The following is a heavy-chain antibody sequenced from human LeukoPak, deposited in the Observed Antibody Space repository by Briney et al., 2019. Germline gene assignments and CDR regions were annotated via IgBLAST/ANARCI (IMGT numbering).Heavy chain of an antibody. Sequence: SETLSLTCTVSGGSISSYYWSWNRQPPGKGLEWIGYISYSAITNYNPALKSRVTISIDTSKNQFSLKLSSATAADTAVYYCARGVNWIDPWGQGTLVTVSS. CDR3: ARGVNWIDP. CDR2: ISYSAIT. D-gene: IGHD6-13*01. J-gene: IGHJ5*02. V-gene: IGHV4-59*01. CDR1: GGSISSYY.